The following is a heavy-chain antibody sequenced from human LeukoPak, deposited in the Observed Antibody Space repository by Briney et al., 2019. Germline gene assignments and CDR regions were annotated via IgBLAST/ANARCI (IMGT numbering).Heavy chain of an antibody. Sequence: GESLKISCKASGYSFTSFWIGWVRQMPGKGLEWMGIIYPGDSETRYSPSFQGQVTISADKSITTAFLRWSSLKASDTAIYYCASSLYSSSPTFYDYWGQGTLVSVSS. CDR1: GYSFTSFW. CDR2: IYPGDSET. CDR3: ASSLYSSSPTFYDY. J-gene: IGHJ4*02. V-gene: IGHV5-51*01. D-gene: IGHD6-6*01.